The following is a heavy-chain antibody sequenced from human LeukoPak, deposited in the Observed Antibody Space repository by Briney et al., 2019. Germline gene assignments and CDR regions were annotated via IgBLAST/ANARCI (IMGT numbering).Heavy chain of an antibody. CDR2: IYYSGST. V-gene: IGHV4-39*01. J-gene: IGHJ6*03. Sequence: PSQTLSLTCTVSGGSISSGGYYWSWIRQPPGKGLEWIGSIYYSGSTYYNPSLKSRVTISVDTSKDQFSLKLSSVTASDTAVYYCARATDYYYYYMDVWGKGTTVTVSS. CDR1: GGSISSGGYY. CDR3: ARATDYYYYYMDV. D-gene: IGHD4-17*01.